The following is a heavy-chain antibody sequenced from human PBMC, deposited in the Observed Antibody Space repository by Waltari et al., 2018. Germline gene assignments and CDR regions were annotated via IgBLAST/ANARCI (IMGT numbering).Heavy chain of an antibody. D-gene: IGHD3-3*01. Sequence: QVQLVQSGAEVKKPGASVKVSCKVSGYTLTEFSMPWVRQAPGKGLEWMGGFDPEDGETIYAQKFQGRVTMTEDTSTDTAYMELSSLRSEDTAVYYCTIFGPRRWVYYYGMDVWGQGTTVTVSS. CDR2: FDPEDGET. V-gene: IGHV1-24*01. CDR1: GYTLTEFS. J-gene: IGHJ6*02. CDR3: TIFGPRRWVYYYGMDV.